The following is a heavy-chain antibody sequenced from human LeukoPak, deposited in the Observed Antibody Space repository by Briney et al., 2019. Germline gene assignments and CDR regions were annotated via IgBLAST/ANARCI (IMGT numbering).Heavy chain of an antibody. CDR1: GFTFSNSP. CDR2: ISTSGSDT. Sequence: PGGSLRLSCAASGFTFSNSPMAWVRQAPGKGLEWVAAISTSGSDTIYTDSVKDRFTISRDNSKNTLYLQTNSLRAEDTAVYYCAKGGNYAPLDYWGQGTLVTVSS. J-gene: IGHJ4*02. V-gene: IGHV3-23*01. D-gene: IGHD1-7*01. CDR3: AKGGNYAPLDY.